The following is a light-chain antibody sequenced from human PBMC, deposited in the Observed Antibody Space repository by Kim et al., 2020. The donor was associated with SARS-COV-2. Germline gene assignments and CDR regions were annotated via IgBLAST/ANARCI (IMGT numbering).Light chain of an antibody. Sequence: ASVEDRVTITCRASPGINTYLAWYQHKLGKAPKLLIYTASTLQSGVPSRFSGSGSGTDFTLTISSLQPEDCATYYCQQLNSYPITFGQGTRLEIK. V-gene: IGKV1-9*01. J-gene: IGKJ5*01. CDR3: QQLNSYPIT. CDR2: TAS. CDR1: PGINTY.